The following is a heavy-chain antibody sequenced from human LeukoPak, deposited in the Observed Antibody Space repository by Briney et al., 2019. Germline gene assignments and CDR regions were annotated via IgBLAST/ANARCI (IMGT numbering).Heavy chain of an antibody. CDR2: IYYSGST. D-gene: IGHD2-2*01. V-gene: IGHV4-30-4*08. CDR3: VSYLEVVVALYHSDS. Sequence: SETLSLTCTVSGGSISSGDYYWSWIRQPPGKGLEWIGYIYYSGSTYYNPSLKSRVTISADTSKNQFSLKLSSVTAADTAVHYCVSYLEVVVALYHSDSWGPGTLVTVSS. J-gene: IGHJ4*02. CDR1: GGSISSGDYY.